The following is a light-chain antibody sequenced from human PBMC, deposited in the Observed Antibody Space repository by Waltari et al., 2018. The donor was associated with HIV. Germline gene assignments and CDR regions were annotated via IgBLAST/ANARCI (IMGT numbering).Light chain of an antibody. CDR3: AAWDDSLNGYWV. J-gene: IGLJ3*02. CDR2: SNK. CDR1: SSTIGSNT. Sequence: QSVLTQPPSASGTPGQRVTISCSGSSSTIGSNTVNWYQQLPGTAPKLLIYSNKQRHSGVPDRFSGSKSGTSASLAISGLQSEDEADYYCAAWDDSLNGYWVFGGGTKLTVL. V-gene: IGLV1-44*01.